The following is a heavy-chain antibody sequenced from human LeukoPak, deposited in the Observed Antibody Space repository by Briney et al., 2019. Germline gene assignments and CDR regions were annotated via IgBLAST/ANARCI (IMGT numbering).Heavy chain of an antibody. D-gene: IGHD6-25*01. V-gene: IGHV4-38-2*02. Sequence: PSETLSLTCTVSVYSISSGYYWGWIRQPPGKGLEWIGSIYYSGTAYYNPSLESRVTISVDRSMHQFSLSLSSVTVADTAVYYCARRSSRAADFDYWGQGTLVTVSS. CDR2: IYYSGTA. J-gene: IGHJ4*02. CDR3: ARRSSRAADFDY. CDR1: VYSISSGYY.